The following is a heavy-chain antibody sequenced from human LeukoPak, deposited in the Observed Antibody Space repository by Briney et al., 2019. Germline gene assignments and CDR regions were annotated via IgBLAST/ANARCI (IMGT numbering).Heavy chain of an antibody. CDR3: ARATNYGGNFDY. CDR1: GGSISSYY. Sequence: SETLSLTCTVSGGSISSYYWSWIRQPPGRGLEGIGYIYYSGSTNYNPSLKSRVTISVDTSKNQFSLKLSSVTAADTAVYYCARATNYGGNFDYWGQGTLVTVSS. V-gene: IGHV4-59*01. CDR2: IYYSGST. D-gene: IGHD4-23*01. J-gene: IGHJ4*02.